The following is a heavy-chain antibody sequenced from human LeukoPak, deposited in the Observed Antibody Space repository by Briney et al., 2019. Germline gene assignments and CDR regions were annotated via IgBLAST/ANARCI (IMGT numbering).Heavy chain of an antibody. CDR3: ARDRDWAFDY. CDR2: IRSTDGAI. V-gene: IGHV3-48*02. Sequence: GGWLRLSCAASGFTFRLYSMNWVRQAPGKGLEWLSYIRSTDGAIAYADSVKGRFTISRDDAKNSLYLQMNSLRDEDTAVYYCARDRDWAFDYWGQGTLITVSS. J-gene: IGHJ4*02. CDR1: GFTFRLYS. D-gene: IGHD3-9*01.